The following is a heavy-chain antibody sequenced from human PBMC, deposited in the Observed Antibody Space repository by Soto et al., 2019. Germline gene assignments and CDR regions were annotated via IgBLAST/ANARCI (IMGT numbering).Heavy chain of an antibody. V-gene: IGHV4-59*01. CDR2: IYYSVST. Sequence: TLXLTCAVSRGSLSSYYWSCLRQPPGKGLEWIGYIYYSVSTKYNPSLKSRVTISVDTSKNQFSLKLSTVTAADTAVYYCARESGQQLHDWGQGTLVTVSS. J-gene: IGHJ4*02. D-gene: IGHD6-13*01. CDR3: ARESGQQLHD. CDR1: RGSLSSYY.